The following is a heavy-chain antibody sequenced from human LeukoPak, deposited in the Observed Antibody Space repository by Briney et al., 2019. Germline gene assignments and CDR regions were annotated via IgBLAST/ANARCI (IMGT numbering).Heavy chain of an antibody. CDR1: GGVISSTSYH. V-gene: IGHV4-39*01. D-gene: IGHD3-3*01. CDR3: ASTTPPSYYDFWSGPVR. J-gene: IGHJ4*02. Sequence: SETLSLTCTVSGGVISSTSYHWAWIRQPPGTGLEWIGSIYYSGSTYYNPSLKSRVSISVDTSNNQFALKLSSVTAADTAVYYCASTTPPSYYDFWSGPVRWGQGTLVTVSS. CDR2: IYYSGST.